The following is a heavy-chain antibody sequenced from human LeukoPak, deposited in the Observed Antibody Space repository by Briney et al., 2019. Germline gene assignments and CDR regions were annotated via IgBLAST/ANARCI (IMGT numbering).Heavy chain of an antibody. V-gene: IGHV4-34*01. Sequence: SETLSLTCAVYGESFSGYYWSWIRQPPGKGLERIGEINHSGSTNYNPSLKSRVTISVDTSKNQFSLKLSCVAGEDTAVYYWARVRRRGYSYGQPDYWGQGTLVTVSS. CDR1: GESFSGYY. J-gene: IGHJ4*02. D-gene: IGHD5-18*01. CDR3: ARVRRRGYSYGQPDY. CDR2: INHSGST.